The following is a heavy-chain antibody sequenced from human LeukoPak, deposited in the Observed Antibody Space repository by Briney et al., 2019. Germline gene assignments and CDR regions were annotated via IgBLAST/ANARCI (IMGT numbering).Heavy chain of an antibody. CDR2: IHFDGSTK. CDR3: AKDQCTRTSCDGYPGH. D-gene: IGHD2-2*01. J-gene: IGHJ4*02. CDR1: GFTFSSYG. V-gene: IGHV3-30*02. Sequence: SGGSLRLPCAASGFTFSSYGMHWVRQAPGKGLEWVAFIHFDGSTKYSGDSVKGRFTVSRDNSKNTLYLQMNSLRPEDTAVYYCAKDQCTRTSCDGYPGHWGQGTLVTVSS.